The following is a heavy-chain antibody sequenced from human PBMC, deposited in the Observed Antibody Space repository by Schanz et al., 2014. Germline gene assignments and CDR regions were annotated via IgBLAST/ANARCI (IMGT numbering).Heavy chain of an antibody. CDR1: GYDFHIYA. CDR3: ARGRGCTGGSCYSWFDL. D-gene: IGHD2-15*01. Sequence: QVQLVQSGTEVKKPGASVKVSCKASGYDFHIYAYSWVRQAPGQGPEWIGWISGYTGDTKYAQKFQHRVNMTRNTSISTAYMELSSLRSEDTAVYYCARGRGCTGGSCYSWFDLWGQGTLVTVAS. J-gene: IGHJ5*02. V-gene: IGHV1-18*01. CDR2: ISGYTGDT.